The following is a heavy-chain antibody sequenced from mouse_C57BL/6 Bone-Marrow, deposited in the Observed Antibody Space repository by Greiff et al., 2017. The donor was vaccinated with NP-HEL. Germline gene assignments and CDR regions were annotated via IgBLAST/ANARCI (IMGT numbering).Heavy chain of an antibody. CDR2: INPGSGGT. Sequence: VQLQQSGAELVRPGTSVKVSCKASGYAFTNYLIEWVKQRPGQGLEWIGVINPGSGGTNYNEKFKGKATLTADKSYSTAYMQLSSLTSEDSAVYFCARRGGLLRYFDVWGTGTTVTVSS. CDR1: GYAFTNYL. CDR3: ARRGGLLRYFDV. J-gene: IGHJ1*03. D-gene: IGHD2-3*01. V-gene: IGHV1-54*01.